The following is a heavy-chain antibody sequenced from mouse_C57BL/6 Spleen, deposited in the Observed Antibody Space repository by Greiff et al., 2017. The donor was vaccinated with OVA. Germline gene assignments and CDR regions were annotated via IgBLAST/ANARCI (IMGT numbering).Heavy chain of an antibody. CDR3: ASLYGSSYYYAMDY. CDR2: IYPGSGST. Sequence: QVQLQQPGAELVKPGASVKMSCKASGYTFTSYWITWVKQRPGQGLEWIGDIYPGSGSTNYNEKFKSKATLTVDKSSSTAYMQLSSLTSEDSAVYYCASLYGSSYYYAMDYWGQGTSVTVSS. CDR1: GYTFTSYW. D-gene: IGHD1-1*01. V-gene: IGHV1-55*01. J-gene: IGHJ4*01.